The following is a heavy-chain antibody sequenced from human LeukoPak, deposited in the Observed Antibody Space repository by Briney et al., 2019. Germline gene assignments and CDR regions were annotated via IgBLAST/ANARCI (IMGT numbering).Heavy chain of an antibody. CDR2: IYYSGST. CDR1: GGSISSGDYY. D-gene: IGHD3-10*01. CDR3: AREAKGYGSGSYYNSGAQYYYYGMDV. V-gene: IGHV4-30-4*01. J-gene: IGHJ6*02. Sequence: SETLSLTCTVSGGSISSGDYYWSWVRQPPGKGLEWIGYIYYSGSTYYNPSLKSRVTISVDTSKNQFSLKLSSVTAADTAVYYCAREAKGYGSGSYYNSGAQYYYYGMDVWGQGTTVTVSS.